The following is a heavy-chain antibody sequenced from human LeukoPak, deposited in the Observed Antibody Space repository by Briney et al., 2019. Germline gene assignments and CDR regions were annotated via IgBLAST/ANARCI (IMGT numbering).Heavy chain of an antibody. CDR2: ISSSGSTI. CDR3: ARTDYGSLRGAFLI. D-gene: IGHD4/OR15-4a*01. Sequence: PGGSLRLSCTASGFTFSRYWMTWVRQAPGKGLEWVSYISSSGSTIYYADSVKGRFTISRDNAKNSLYLQMNSLRAEDTAVYYCARTDYGSLRGAFLIWGQGTMVTVSS. V-gene: IGHV3-48*03. J-gene: IGHJ3*02. CDR1: GFTFSRYW.